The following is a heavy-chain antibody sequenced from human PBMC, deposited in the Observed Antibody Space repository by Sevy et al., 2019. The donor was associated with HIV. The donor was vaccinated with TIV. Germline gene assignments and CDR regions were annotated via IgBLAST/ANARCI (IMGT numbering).Heavy chain of an antibody. CDR1: GFTFSSYA. CDR3: ATNRCSGGSCYRLNAFDI. Sequence: GGSLRISCAASGFTFSSYAMSWVRQAPGKGLEWVSAISGSGGSTYYADSVKGRFTISRDNSKNTLYLQMNSLRAEDTAVYYYATNRCSGGSCYRLNAFDIWGQGTMVTVSS. J-gene: IGHJ3*02. CDR2: ISGSGGST. V-gene: IGHV3-23*01. D-gene: IGHD2-15*01.